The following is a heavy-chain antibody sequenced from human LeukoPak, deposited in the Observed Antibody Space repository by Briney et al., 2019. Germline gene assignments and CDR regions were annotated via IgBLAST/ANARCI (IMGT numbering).Heavy chain of an antibody. CDR1: GGSISSYY. CDR3: ARDRSGRLRYYDSSGYLFDY. J-gene: IGHJ4*02. CDR2: TYTSGST. V-gene: IGHV4-4*07. D-gene: IGHD3-22*01. Sequence: SETLSLTCTVSGGSISSYYWSWIRQPAGKGLEWIGRTYTSGSTNYNPSLKSRVTMSVDTSKNQFSLKLSSVTAADTAVYYCARDRSGRLRYYDSSGYLFDYWGQGTLVTVSS.